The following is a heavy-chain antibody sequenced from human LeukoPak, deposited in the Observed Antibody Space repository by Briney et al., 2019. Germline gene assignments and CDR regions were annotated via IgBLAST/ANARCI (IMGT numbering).Heavy chain of an antibody. D-gene: IGHD6-13*01. J-gene: IGHJ5*02. CDR2: INHSGST. V-gene: IGHV4-34*01. CDR1: GGSFSGYY. CDR3: ARGRKWQLAASWFDP. Sequence: SETLSLTCAVYGGSFSGYYWSWIRQPPGKGLEWIGEINHSGSTNYNPSLKSRVTISVDTSKNQFSLKLSSVTAADTAVYYCARGRKWQLAASWFDPWGQGTLVTVSS.